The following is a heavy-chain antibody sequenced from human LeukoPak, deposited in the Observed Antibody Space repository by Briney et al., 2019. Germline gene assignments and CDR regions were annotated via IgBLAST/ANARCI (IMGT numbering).Heavy chain of an antibody. J-gene: IGHJ4*02. CDR1: RGSISSYY. D-gene: IGHD2-8*01. CDR3: ARAPYCTNGVCCGLFDH. CDR2: IYYSGST. V-gene: IGHV4-59*01. Sequence: PSETLSLTCTVSRGSISSYYWSWIRQPPGKGLEWIGHIYYSGSTNYNPSLKSRVTISVDTSKNQFSLKLSSVTAADTAVYYCARAPYCTNGVCCGLFDHWGQGTVVTVSS.